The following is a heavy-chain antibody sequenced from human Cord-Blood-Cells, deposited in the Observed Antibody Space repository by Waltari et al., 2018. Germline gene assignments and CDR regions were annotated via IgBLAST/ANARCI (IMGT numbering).Heavy chain of an antibody. CDR3: ARDRRVRGVIPGSYYYYGMDV. Sequence: QVQLVQSGAEVKKPGASVKVSCKASGYTFTSYGISWVRQAPGQGLEWMGWISAYNGTTNYAQKLQGRVTMTTDTSTSTAYMELRSLRSDDTAVYYCARDRRVRGVIPGSYYYYGMDVWGQGTTVTV. D-gene: IGHD3-10*01. V-gene: IGHV1-18*01. J-gene: IGHJ6*02. CDR2: ISAYNGTT. CDR1: GYTFTSYG.